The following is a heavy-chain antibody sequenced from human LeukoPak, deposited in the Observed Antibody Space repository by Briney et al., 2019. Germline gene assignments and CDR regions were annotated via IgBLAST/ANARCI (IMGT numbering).Heavy chain of an antibody. J-gene: IGHJ6*03. CDR2: ISSSGSTI. CDR3: ARETSRDDFLTGSFYYYFMDV. CDR1: GFTFSTYS. D-gene: IGHD3-9*01. Sequence: GGSLRLSCAGSGFTFSTYSMNWVRQPPGKGLEWVSYISSSGSTIYYADSVKGRITISRDNARNSLYLQMNSLRAEDTAVYYCARETSRDDFLTGSFYYYFMDVWGKGTTVTVSS. V-gene: IGHV3-48*04.